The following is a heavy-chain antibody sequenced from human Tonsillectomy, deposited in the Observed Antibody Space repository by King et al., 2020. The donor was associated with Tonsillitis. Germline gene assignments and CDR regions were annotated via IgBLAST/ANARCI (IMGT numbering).Heavy chain of an antibody. CDR1: GGSISSYY. Sequence: VQLQESGPGLVKPSETLSLTCSVSGGSISSYYWSWIRQPPGKGLEWIGYIYYSGSTNYNPSLKSRVTISVDTSKNQFSLRLSSVTAADTAVYYCARHRHYWNDDHAFDIWGQGTMVTVSS. CDR2: IYYSGST. CDR3: ARHRHYWNDDHAFDI. D-gene: IGHD1-1*01. J-gene: IGHJ3*02. V-gene: IGHV4-59*08.